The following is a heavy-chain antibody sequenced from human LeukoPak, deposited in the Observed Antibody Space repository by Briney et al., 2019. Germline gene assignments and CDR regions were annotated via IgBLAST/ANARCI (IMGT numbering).Heavy chain of an antibody. J-gene: IGHJ1*01. CDR2: IIPIFGTA. Sequence: SVKVSCKASGGTFSSYAISWVRQAPGQGHEWMGRIIPIFGTANYAQKFQGRVTITTDESTSTAYMELSSLRSEDTAVYYCARDAYCGGDCYQYFQHWGQGTLVTVSS. V-gene: IGHV1-69*05. CDR1: GGTFSSYA. CDR3: ARDAYCGGDCYQYFQH. D-gene: IGHD2-21*02.